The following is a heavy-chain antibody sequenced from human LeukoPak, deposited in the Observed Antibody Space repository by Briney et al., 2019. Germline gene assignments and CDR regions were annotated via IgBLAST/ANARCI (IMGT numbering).Heavy chain of an antibody. D-gene: IGHD6-19*01. Sequence: GGSLRLSCAASGFTFSSYAMSWVRQAPGKGLEWVSSVSGGGGTTYYADSVKGRFTISRDNSKNTLYLQMNSLRAEDTAVYYCARDGRHWEWLVLTNYYYYMDVWGKGTTVTISS. CDR3: ARDGRHWEWLVLTNYYYYMDV. CDR2: VSGGGGTT. CDR1: GFTFSSYA. V-gene: IGHV3-23*01. J-gene: IGHJ6*03.